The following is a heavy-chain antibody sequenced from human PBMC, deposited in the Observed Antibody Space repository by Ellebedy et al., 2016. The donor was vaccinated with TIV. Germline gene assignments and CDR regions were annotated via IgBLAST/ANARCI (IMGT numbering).Heavy chain of an antibody. CDR3: ARHSTVTTIGT. D-gene: IGHD4-17*01. Sequence: MPSETLSLTCTVSGGSISSYYWSWIRQPPGKGLEWIGSFSQSGSTYYNPSLTSRVTISVDTSKNQFSLKLSSVTAADTAIFYCARHSTVTTIGTWGQGALVTVSS. CDR1: GGSISSYY. CDR2: FSQSGST. J-gene: IGHJ5*02. V-gene: IGHV4-39*01.